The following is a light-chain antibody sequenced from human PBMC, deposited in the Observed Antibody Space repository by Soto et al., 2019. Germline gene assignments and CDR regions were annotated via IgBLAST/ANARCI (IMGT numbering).Light chain of an antibody. CDR2: AAS. CDR1: QGISNS. Sequence: DIQMTQSPSSLSASVGDRVTITCRASQGISNSLVWYQQKSGKIPKLLIYAASSLQSGVPSRFSGSGSGTDFTLPISSLQPEDVAPYYCQKYNSVPFTVGGGTKVAIK. CDR3: QKYNSVPFT. V-gene: IGKV1-27*01. J-gene: IGKJ4*01.